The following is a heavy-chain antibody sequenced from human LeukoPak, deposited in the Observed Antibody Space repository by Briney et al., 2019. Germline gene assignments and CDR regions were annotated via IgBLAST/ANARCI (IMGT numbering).Heavy chain of an antibody. CDR1: GFTFSSYG. J-gene: IGHJ6*03. Sequence: GGSLRLSCAASGFTFSSYGMHWVRQAPGKGLEWVAVISYDGSNKYYADSVKGRFTISRDNSKNTLYLQMNSLRAEDTAVYYCAKGSPSGEHCYYMDVWGKGATVTVSS. V-gene: IGHV3-30*18. D-gene: IGHD1/OR15-1a*01. CDR2: ISYDGSNK. CDR3: AKGSPSGEHCYYMDV.